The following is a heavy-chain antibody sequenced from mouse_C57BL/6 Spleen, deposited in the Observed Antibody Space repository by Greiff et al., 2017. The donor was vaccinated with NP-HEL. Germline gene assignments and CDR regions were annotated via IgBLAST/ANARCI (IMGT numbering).Heavy chain of an antibody. V-gene: IGHV1-53*01. CDR1: GFTFTSYW. D-gene: IGHD1-1*01. CDR3: ARVILDYYGSSLDY. CDR2: INPSNGGT. Sequence: QVQLQQPGTELVKPGASVKLSCKASGFTFTSYWMHWVKQSPGQGLEWIGNINPSNGGTNYIEKFKSKVTLTVDNASSTAYMQLSSLTSEDSAVYYCARVILDYYGSSLDYWGKGTTLTVSS. J-gene: IGHJ2*01.